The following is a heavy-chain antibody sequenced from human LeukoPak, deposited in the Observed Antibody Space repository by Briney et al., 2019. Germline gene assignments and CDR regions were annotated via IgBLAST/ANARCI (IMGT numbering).Heavy chain of an antibody. J-gene: IGHJ4*02. CDR2: IYYSGST. Sequence: SETLSLTCTVSGGSISSYYWSWIRQPPGKGLEWNGYIYYSGSTNYNPSLKSRVTISVDTSKNQFSLKLSSVTAADTAVYYCARLYGQYDSSGYYSPFDYWGQGTLVTVSS. CDR3: ARLYGQYDSSGYYSPFDY. D-gene: IGHD3-22*01. V-gene: IGHV4-59*08. CDR1: GGSISSYY.